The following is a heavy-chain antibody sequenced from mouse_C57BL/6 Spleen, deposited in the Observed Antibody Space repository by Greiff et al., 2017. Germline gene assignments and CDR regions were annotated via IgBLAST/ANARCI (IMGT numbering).Heavy chain of an antibody. V-gene: IGHV6-3*01. CDR1: GFTFSNYW. CDR3: PVPLYDY. D-gene: IGHD6-1*01. CDR2: IRLKSDNYAT. Sequence: EVQVVESGGGLVQPGGSMKLSCVASGFTFSNYWMNWVRRSPEKGLEWVAQIRLKSDNYATHYAESVKGRFTISRDDSKSSVYLQMNNLRAEDTGIYSCPVPLYDYWGQSTSLTVSS. J-gene: IGHJ2*02.